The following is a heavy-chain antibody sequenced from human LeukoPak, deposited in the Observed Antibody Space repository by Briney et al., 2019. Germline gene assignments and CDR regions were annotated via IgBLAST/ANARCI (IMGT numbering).Heavy chain of an antibody. Sequence: ASVTVSFTSSVYSFIIYGIGWVRQAPRQGREWMGWITAGNGNTNYAQKVQGRVTMTTDTSTSTAYMELRSLRSDDTAVYFCARDLARGYSYGYNAFDIWGQGTMVTVSS. D-gene: IGHD5-18*01. CDR1: VYSFIIYG. CDR2: ITAGNGNT. V-gene: IGHV1-18*01. CDR3: ARDLARGYSYGYNAFDI. J-gene: IGHJ3*02.